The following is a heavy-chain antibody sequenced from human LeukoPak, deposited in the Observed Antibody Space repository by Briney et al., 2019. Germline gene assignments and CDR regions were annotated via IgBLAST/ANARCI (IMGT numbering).Heavy chain of an antibody. CDR1: GGSISSTSYY. D-gene: IGHD3-10*01. Sequence: KTSETLSLTCTVSGGSISSTSYYWGWIRQPPGKGLEWIGSIYYIGSTYYNPSLRSRATISVDTSKNQFSLKLRSVTAADTAVYYCARGTFGEFADYWGQGTLVTVSS. CDR3: ARGTFGEFADY. J-gene: IGHJ4*02. CDR2: IYYIGST. V-gene: IGHV4-39*01.